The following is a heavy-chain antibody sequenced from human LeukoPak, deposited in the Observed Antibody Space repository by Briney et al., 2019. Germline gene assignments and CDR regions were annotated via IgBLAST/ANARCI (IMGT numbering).Heavy chain of an antibody. CDR3: ARDLILAGWQPFDS. V-gene: IGHV3-30*04. D-gene: IGHD6-19*01. Sequence: GGSLRLSCVASGFSFTKYIMYWVRQAPGKGLEWVAAISQDGGFTFYSDSVKGRFTVSRDNSKNTLYLQTDSLKADDTATFYCARDLILAGWQPFDSWSQGTLVTVSS. J-gene: IGHJ4*02. CDR2: ISQDGGFT. CDR1: GFSFTKYI.